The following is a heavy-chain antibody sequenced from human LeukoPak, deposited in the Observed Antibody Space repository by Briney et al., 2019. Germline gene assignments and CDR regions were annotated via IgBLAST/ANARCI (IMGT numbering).Heavy chain of an antibody. J-gene: IGHJ5*02. D-gene: IGHD1-26*01. CDR3: AREGLERELLDSGWFDP. CDR1: GYTFTGYY. Sequence: ASVKVSCKASGYTFTGYYMHWVRQAPGQGLEWMGCINPNSGGTNYAQKFQGRVTMTRDTSISTAYMELSRLRSDDTAVYYCAREGLERELLDSGWFDPWGQGTLVTVSS. CDR2: INPNSGGT. V-gene: IGHV1-2*02.